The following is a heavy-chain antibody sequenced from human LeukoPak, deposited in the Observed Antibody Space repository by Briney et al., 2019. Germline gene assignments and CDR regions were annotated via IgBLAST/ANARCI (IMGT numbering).Heavy chain of an antibody. Sequence: ASVKVSCKASGGTFSSYAISWVRQAPGQGLEWMGGIIPIFGTANYAQKFQGRVTITADESTSTAYMELSRLRSDDTAVYYCAVGLWFGEFTFDYWGQGTLVTVSS. CDR2: IIPIFGTA. CDR3: AVGLWFGEFTFDY. CDR1: GGTFSSYA. D-gene: IGHD3-10*01. V-gene: IGHV1-69*13. J-gene: IGHJ4*02.